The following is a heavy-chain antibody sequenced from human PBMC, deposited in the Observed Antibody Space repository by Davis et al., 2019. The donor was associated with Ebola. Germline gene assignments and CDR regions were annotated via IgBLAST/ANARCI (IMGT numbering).Heavy chain of an antibody. D-gene: IGHD6-19*01. V-gene: IGHV4-34*01. CDR3: ARGPTVAGVDY. J-gene: IGHJ4*02. CDR2: INHSGST. CDR1: GGSFSGYY. Sequence: SETLSLTCAVYGGSFSGYYWSWIRQPPGKGLEWIGKINHSGSTNYNPSLKSRVTISVDTSKNQFSLKLSSVTAADTAVYYCARGPTVAGVDYWGQGTLVTVSS.